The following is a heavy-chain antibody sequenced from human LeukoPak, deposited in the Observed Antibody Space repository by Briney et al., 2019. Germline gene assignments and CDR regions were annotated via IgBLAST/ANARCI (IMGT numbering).Heavy chain of an antibody. CDR2: IYHSGST. CDR3: ARRKGPIFPFDY. D-gene: IGHD1-14*01. V-gene: IGHV4-38-2*01. J-gene: IGHJ4*02. Sequence: SETLSLTCAVSGYSISSGYYWGWIRQPPGKGLEWIGSIYHSGSTYYNPSLKSRVTISVDTSKNQFSLKLSSVTAADTAVYYCARRKGPIFPFDYWGQGTLVTVSS. CDR1: GYSISSGYY.